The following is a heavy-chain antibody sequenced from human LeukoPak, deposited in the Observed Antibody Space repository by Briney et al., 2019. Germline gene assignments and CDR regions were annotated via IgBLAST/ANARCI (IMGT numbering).Heavy chain of an antibody. J-gene: IGHJ4*02. CDR2: ISSSSSVI. D-gene: IGHD3-16*01. V-gene: IGHV3-48*01. Sequence: GGSLRLSCAASGFTFSSYAMSWVRQAPGKGLEWVSYISSSSSVISYGDSVRGRFTISRDNAKKSVYLQMNSLRAEDTAVYYCASPQYTYGDPPRYWGQGTLVTVSS. CDR1: GFTFSSYA. CDR3: ASPQYTYGDPPRY.